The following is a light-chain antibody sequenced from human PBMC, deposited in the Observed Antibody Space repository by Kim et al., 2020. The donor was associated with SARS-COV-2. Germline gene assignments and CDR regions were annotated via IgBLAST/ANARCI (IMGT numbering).Light chain of an antibody. J-gene: IGKJ1*01. CDR3: QQYNLWPRT. V-gene: IGKV3-15*01. Sequence: EIVMTQSPATLSVSPGERATLSCRASQSVSSNLAWYHHKPGQAPRLLIYGASTRATGVPARFSGSGSGTEFTLTISSLQSADFAVYYCQQYNLWPRTFGQGTKVDIK. CDR2: GAS. CDR1: QSVSSN.